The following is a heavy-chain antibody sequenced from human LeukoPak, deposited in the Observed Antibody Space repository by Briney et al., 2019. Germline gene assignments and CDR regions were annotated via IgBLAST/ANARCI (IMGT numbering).Heavy chain of an antibody. J-gene: IGHJ4*02. CDR2: ISGGSGST. CDR1: GFTFSSYA. Sequence: GGSLRLSCAASGFTFSSYAMSWVRQAPGKGLAWVSTISGGSGSTYCADSVKGRFTISRDNSKNTLYLQMNSLRDEDTAVYYCAKQMGSCGTGNCYFSDWGQGTLVTVSS. V-gene: IGHV3-23*01. D-gene: IGHD2-15*01. CDR3: AKQMGSCGTGNCYFSD.